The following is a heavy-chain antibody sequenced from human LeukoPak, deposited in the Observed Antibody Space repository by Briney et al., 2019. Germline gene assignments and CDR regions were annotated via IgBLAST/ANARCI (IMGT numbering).Heavy chain of an antibody. Sequence: SVNVSFKASGGTFSSYAISWVRQAPGQGREWMGGIIPIFGTANYAQKFQGRVTITADESTSTAYMELSSLRSEDTAVYYCASYRPLEAFDIWGQGTMVTVSS. CDR1: GGTFSSYA. D-gene: IGHD3-3*01. J-gene: IGHJ3*02. CDR3: ASYRPLEAFDI. V-gene: IGHV1-69*13. CDR2: IIPIFGTA.